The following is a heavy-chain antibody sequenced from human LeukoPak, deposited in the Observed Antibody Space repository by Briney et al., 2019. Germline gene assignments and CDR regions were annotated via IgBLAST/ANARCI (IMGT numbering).Heavy chain of an antibody. CDR2: IIPIFGTA. Sequence: SVKVSCKASGGTFSSYAISWVRQAPGQGLEWMGGIIPIFGTANYAQKFQGRVTITTDESTSTAYMELSSLRSEDTAVYYCARDRGCSSTSCYGTHWFDPWGQGTLVTVSS. CDR3: ARDRGCSSTSCYGTHWFDP. V-gene: IGHV1-69*05. CDR1: GGTFSSYA. D-gene: IGHD2-2*01. J-gene: IGHJ5*02.